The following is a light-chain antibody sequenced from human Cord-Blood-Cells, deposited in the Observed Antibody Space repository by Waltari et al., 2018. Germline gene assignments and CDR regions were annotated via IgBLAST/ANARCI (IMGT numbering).Light chain of an antibody. V-gene: IGKV1-39*01. CDR3: QQSYSTPPWT. CDR1: QSISSY. Sequence: DIQMTQSPSSLSASVGDRVTITCRASQSISSYLNWYQQKPWKAPKLLIYAASSLQSGVPSRFSGSGSGTDFTLTISSLQPEDFATYYCQQSYSTPPWTCGQGTKVEIK. CDR2: AAS. J-gene: IGKJ1*01.